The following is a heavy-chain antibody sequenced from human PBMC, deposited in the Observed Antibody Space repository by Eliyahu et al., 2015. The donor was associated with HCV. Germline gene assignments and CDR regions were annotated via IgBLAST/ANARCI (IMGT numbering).Heavy chain of an antibody. Sequence: EVQLVESGGGLVKPGGSLRLSCAASGFTFSSYSMNWVRQAPGKGLEWVSFISSSSNYIYYADSVKGRFTISRDNAKHSLFLQMNSLRAEDTAVYYCARVTLYGDFIDYWGQGTLVTVSS. D-gene: IGHD4-17*01. CDR3: ARVTLYGDFIDY. J-gene: IGHJ4*02. CDR1: GFTFSSYS. CDR2: ISSSSNYI. V-gene: IGHV3-21*01.